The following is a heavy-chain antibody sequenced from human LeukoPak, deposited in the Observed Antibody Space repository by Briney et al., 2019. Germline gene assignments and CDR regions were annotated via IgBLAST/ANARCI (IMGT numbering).Heavy chain of an antibody. Sequence: GGSLRLSCAASGFALSDYCIHWVRQAPGKGPVWVSRTKIDGSTTTYVDSVRGRFTISGDTAKNTLYLQMNSLRAEDTAVYYCTRGSRDGYNSFDYWGQGTLVTVSS. J-gene: IGHJ4*02. V-gene: IGHV3-74*01. CDR3: TRGSRDGYNSFDY. CDR1: GFALSDYC. CDR2: TKIDGSTT. D-gene: IGHD5-24*01.